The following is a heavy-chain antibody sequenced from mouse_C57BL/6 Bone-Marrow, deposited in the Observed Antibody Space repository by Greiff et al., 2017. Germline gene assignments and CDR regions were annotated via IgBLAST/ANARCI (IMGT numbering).Heavy chain of an antibody. J-gene: IGHJ1*03. V-gene: IGHV1-54*01. Sequence: QVQLQQSGAELVRPGPSVKVSCKASGYAFTNYLIEWVKQRPGQGLEWIGVINPGSGGTNYNEKFKGKATLTADKSSSTAYMQLSSLTSEDSAVYFCARRGGLRWYFDVWGTGTTVTVSS. D-gene: IGHD2-4*01. CDR1: GYAFTNYL. CDR3: ARRGGLRWYFDV. CDR2: INPGSGGT.